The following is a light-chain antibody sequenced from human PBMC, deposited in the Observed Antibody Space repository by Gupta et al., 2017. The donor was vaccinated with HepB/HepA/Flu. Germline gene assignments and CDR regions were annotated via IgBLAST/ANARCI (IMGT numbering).Light chain of an antibody. J-gene: IGKJ4*01. Sequence: IVLTQSPATLSLSPGERATLSCRASQSVNIYLAWYQQKPGQAPRLLIYDASNRATGIPARFSGSGSGTDFTLTISSLEPEDFAVYYCQHRSNWPPLTFGGGTKVEIK. CDR2: DAS. V-gene: IGKV3-11*01. CDR3: QHRSNWPPLT. CDR1: QSVNIY.